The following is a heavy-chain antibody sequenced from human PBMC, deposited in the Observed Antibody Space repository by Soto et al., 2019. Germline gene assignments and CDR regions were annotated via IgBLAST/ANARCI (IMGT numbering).Heavy chain of an antibody. D-gene: IGHD5-12*01. J-gene: IGHJ4*02. CDR3: ARVGRGYEYYFDY. CDR2: IIPIFGTA. Sequence: SVKVSCKASGGTFSSYAISWVRQAPGQGLEWMGGIIPIFGTANYAQKFQGRVTITADESTSTAYMELSSLRSEDTAVYYCARVGRGYEYYFDYWGQGTLVTVSS. CDR1: GGTFSSYA. V-gene: IGHV1-69*13.